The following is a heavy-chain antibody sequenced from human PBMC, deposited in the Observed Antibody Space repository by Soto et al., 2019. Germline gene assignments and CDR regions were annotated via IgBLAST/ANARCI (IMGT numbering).Heavy chain of an antibody. D-gene: IGHD3-10*01. Sequence: SLRLSCRTSGFTFSSYGMHWVRQAPGKGPEWVAFISNDGSKTDYADSVKGRFTISRDNSKNTLYLQMNSLRAEDTAVYYCARGPRPNYYGSGSYYPHFDYWGQGTLVTVSS. CDR3: ARGPRPNYYGSGSYYPHFDY. V-gene: IGHV3-33*05. CDR2: ISNDGSKT. CDR1: GFTFSSYG. J-gene: IGHJ4*02.